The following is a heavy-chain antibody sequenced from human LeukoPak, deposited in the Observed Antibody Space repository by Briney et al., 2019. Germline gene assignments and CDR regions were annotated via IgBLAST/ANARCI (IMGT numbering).Heavy chain of an antibody. CDR2: ISASGGST. Sequence: PGGSLRLSCSASGFPFSSYAMHWVRQAPGKGLEYVSAISASGGSTYYPDSVRGRFTISRDNSKNTLYLQMSSVRAEDASLYFCVRGYSFGPYGMDVWGQGTTVTVSS. CDR1: GFPFSSYA. D-gene: IGHD2-15*01. J-gene: IGHJ6*02. V-gene: IGHV3-64D*09. CDR3: VRGYSFGPYGMDV.